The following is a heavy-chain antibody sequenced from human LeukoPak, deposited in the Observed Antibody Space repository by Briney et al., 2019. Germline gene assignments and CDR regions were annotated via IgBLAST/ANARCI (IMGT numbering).Heavy chain of an antibody. CDR3: ARGIWTSHTVGYYFDN. Sequence: ASVKVSCKASGYTFINYAVNWVRQAPGQRLEWMGWINAGNGNTKYSQKFQDRVTITRDASASTAYMDLSSLRSDDMAVYYCARGIWTSHTVGYYFDNWGQGTLVTVSS. CDR1: GYTFINYA. J-gene: IGHJ4*02. CDR2: INAGNGNT. V-gene: IGHV1-3*01. D-gene: IGHD6-13*01.